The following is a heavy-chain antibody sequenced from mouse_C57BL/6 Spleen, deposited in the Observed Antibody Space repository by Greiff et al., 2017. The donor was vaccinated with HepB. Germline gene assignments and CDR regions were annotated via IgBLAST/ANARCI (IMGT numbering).Heavy chain of an antibody. Sequence: QVQLQQPGAELVMPGASVKLSCKASGYTFTSYWMHWVKQRPGQGLEWIGEIDPSDSYTNYNQKFKGKSTLTVDKSSSTAYMQLSSLTSEDSAVYYCARPYYYGSSSFDYWGQGTTLTVAS. D-gene: IGHD1-1*01. CDR3: ARPYYYGSSSFDY. V-gene: IGHV1-69*01. CDR2: IDPSDSYT. CDR1: GYTFTSYW. J-gene: IGHJ2*01.